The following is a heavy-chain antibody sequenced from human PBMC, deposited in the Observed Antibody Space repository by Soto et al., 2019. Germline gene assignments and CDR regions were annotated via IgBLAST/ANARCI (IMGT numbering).Heavy chain of an antibody. CDR2: INHSGST. CDR1: GGSFSGYY. CDR3: ASGYCSGGSCLGRRYYYYYYMDV. D-gene: IGHD2-15*01. Sequence: SETLSLTCAVYGGSFSGYYWSWIRQPPGKGLEWIGEINHSGSTNYNPSLKSRVTISVDTSKNQFSLKLSSVTAADTAVYYCASGYCSGGSCLGRRYYYYYYMDVWGKGTTVTVSS. V-gene: IGHV4-34*01. J-gene: IGHJ6*03.